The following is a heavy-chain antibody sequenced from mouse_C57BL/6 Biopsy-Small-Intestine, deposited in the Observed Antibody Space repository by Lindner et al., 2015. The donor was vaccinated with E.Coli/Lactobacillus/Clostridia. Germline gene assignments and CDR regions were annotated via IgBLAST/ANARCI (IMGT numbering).Heavy chain of an antibody. V-gene: IGHV1-85*01. CDR2: VYPRDGST. CDR3: ARPYYGAFDY. J-gene: IGHJ2*01. CDR1: GYTFTIYY. Sequence: VQLQESGPELVKPGASVKLSCKASGYTFTIYYINWVKQRPGQGLEWIGWVYPRDGSTKYNENFRGKATLTVDTSSSTAYMELHSLTSEDSAVYFCARPYYGAFDYWGQGTTLTVSS. D-gene: IGHD1-1*01.